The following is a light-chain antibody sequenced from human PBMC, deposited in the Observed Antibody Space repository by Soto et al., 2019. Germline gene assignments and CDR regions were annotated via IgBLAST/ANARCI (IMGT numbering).Light chain of an antibody. V-gene: IGKV1-5*03. CDR2: KAS. CDR1: QSISSW. J-gene: IGKJ1*01. Sequence: DNKMTQCPSTLSASVGDRVTITCRASQSISSWLAWYQQKPGKAPKLLIYKASSLESGVPSRFSGSGSGTEFTLTISSLQPDDFATYYCQHLWTFGQGTKVDIK. CDR3: QHLWT.